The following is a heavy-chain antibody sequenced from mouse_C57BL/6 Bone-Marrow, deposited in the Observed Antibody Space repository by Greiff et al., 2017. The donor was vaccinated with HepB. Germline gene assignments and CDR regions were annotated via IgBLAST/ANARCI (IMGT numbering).Heavy chain of an antibody. CDR1: GFTFSSYT. CDR3: ARDGYYPYYFDY. V-gene: IGHV5-9*01. J-gene: IGHJ2*01. Sequence: EVKLVESGGGLVKPGGSLKLSCAASGFTFSSYTMSWVRQTPEKRLEWVATISGGGGNTYYPDSVKGRLTISRDNAKNTLYLQMSSLRSEDTALYYCARDGYYPYYFDYWGQGTTLTVSS. CDR2: ISGGGGNT. D-gene: IGHD2-3*01.